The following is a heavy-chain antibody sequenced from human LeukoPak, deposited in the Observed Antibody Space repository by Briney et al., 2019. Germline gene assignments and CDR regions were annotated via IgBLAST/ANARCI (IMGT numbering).Heavy chain of an antibody. V-gene: IGHV1-2*02. CDR1: GYSFTGYY. CDR2: ISPDGDVT. D-gene: IGHD2-8*01. J-gene: IGHJ6*03. Sequence: ASVKVSCKASGYSFTGYYIHWVRQAPGQGLEWMGWISPDGDVTKSAQKFQGRVTMTTDKSINTVFMELSGLTSDDTALYYCARGPNHYYYMDFWGKGTTVSVSS. CDR3: ARGPNHYYYMDF.